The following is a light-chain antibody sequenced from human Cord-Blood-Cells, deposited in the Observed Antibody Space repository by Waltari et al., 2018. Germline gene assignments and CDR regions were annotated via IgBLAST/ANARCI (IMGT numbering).Light chain of an antibody. CDR1: SSDVGGFNY. J-gene: IGLJ3*02. CDR2: DVS. Sequence: QSALTQPASVSGSPGQSITIPCTGTSSDVGGFNYVSWYQQHPGKAPKLMIYDVSNRPAVVSNRFSVSKSGNTASLTISGLQAEDEADYYCSSYTSSSTLVFGGGTKLTVL. V-gene: IGLV2-14*03. CDR3: SSYTSSSTLV.